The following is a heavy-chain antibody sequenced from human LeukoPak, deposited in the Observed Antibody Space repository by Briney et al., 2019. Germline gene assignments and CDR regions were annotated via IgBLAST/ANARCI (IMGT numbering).Heavy chain of an antibody. J-gene: IGHJ4*02. CDR3: VREVGSTRVEFAF. CDR2: ISVSTGNT. D-gene: IGHD1-26*01. V-gene: IGHV1-18*01. Sequence: GASVKVSCKASGYDFSIYGISWVRQAPGQGLEFMGWISVSTGNTNYAQKLQGRVTMTTDTSTDTAYMELRSLSSDDTALYFCVREVGSTRVEFAFWGQGTLVTVSS. CDR1: GYDFSIYG.